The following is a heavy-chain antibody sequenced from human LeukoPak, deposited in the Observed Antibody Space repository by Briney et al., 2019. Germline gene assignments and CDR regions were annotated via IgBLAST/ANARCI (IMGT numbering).Heavy chain of an antibody. CDR3: ARAAGQCSSTTCYPEYFQH. V-gene: IGHV4-4*02. CDR2: IYLRGNT. CDR1: GGSISSSNW. J-gene: IGHJ1*01. Sequence: PSGTLSLTCAISGGSISSSNWWTWVRQPPGKGLEWVGEIYLRGNTNYNPSLESRVTISVDESRTPLSLTLESVTAADTAVYYCARAAGQCSSTTCYPEYFQHWGQGTLVTVSS. D-gene: IGHD2-2*01.